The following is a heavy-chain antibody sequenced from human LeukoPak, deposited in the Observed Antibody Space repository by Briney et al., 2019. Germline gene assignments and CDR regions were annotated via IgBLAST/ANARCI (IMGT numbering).Heavy chain of an antibody. V-gene: IGHV3-21*01. CDR2: ISSSSSYI. J-gene: IGHJ4*02. CDR1: GFTFSNYN. CDR3: ARDQYYYDRSPYYY. D-gene: IGHD3-22*01. Sequence: GGSLILSCAASGFTFSNYNMNWVRQAPGKGLEWVSSISSSSSYIYYADSVKGRFTISRDNAENSLYLQMNSLRAEDTAVYYCARDQYYYDRSPYYYWGQGTLVTVSS.